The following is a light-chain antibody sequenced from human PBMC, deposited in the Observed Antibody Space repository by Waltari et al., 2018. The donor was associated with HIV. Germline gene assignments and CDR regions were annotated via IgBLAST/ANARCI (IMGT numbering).Light chain of an antibody. V-gene: IGKV1-39*01. CDR1: QPVTNK. Sequence: DIQMTQSPSSLSASVGDSVTITCRASQPVTNKVNWYQQKPGQAPKVLIYDASTLQSGVPSRFRGGGSWTDFTLTITSLQLDDFATYFCQQSYTSLPYTFGPGTRLEIK. J-gene: IGKJ2*01. CDR2: DAS. CDR3: QQSYTSLPYT.